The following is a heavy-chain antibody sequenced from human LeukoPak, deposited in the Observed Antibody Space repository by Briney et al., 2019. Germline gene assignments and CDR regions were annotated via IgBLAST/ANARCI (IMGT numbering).Heavy chain of an antibody. D-gene: IGHD3-10*01. V-gene: IGHV4-39*02. CDR1: GGSISSSSYY. CDR3: ARDYYGSGRHDY. J-gene: IGHJ4*02. CDR2: IYYSGST. Sequence: SGTLSLTCTVSGGSISSSSYYWGWIRQPPGKGLEWIGSIYYSGSTYYNPSLKSRVTISVDTSKNQFSLKLSSVTAADTAVYYCARDYYGSGRHDYWGQGTLVTVSS.